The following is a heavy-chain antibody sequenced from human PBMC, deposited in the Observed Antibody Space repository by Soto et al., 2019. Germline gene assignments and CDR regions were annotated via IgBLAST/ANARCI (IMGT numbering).Heavy chain of an antibody. CDR1: GFAFRTYA. CDR3: AKQNYDILTGYSYYFEY. Sequence: EVQLLESGGGLVQPGGSLRLSCAASGFAFRTYAMSWVRQAPGKGLEWVSAISGSGGSTYYADSVKGRFTISRDNSKNTLYLQLNSLRAEDTAVYYCAKQNYDILTGYSYYFEYWGQGTLVTVSS. J-gene: IGHJ4*02. V-gene: IGHV3-23*01. CDR2: ISGSGGST. D-gene: IGHD3-9*01.